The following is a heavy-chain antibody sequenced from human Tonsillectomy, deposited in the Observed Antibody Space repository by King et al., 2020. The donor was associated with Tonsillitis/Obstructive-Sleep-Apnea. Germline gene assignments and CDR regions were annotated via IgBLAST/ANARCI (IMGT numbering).Heavy chain of an antibody. V-gene: IGHV1-46*01. CDR1: GYTFTRHY. D-gene: IGHD2-15*01. Sequence: VQLVESGAEVKKPGASVKVSCKAYGYTFTRHYIHWVRQAPGQGLEWMGMINPSSGSTTYAQKFQGRVTMTRDTSTSPVHMELSSLRSEDTAVYYCARDDKDDRYFDYWGQGTLVTVSS. CDR2: INPSSGST. J-gene: IGHJ4*02. CDR3: ARDDKDDRYFDY.